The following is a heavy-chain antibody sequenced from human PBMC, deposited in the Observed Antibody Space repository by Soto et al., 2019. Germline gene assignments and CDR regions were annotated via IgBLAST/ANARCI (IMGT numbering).Heavy chain of an antibody. Sequence: SETLSLTCAFSVDSVSSSNWLSWVRQPPGRGLEWIGEIYHSGDTNYNPSLKSRVTISVDKSTNQFSLKLSSVTAADTAVYYCARKLFACASGWTYVSWFEPWGQGTLVSVSS. D-gene: IGHD6-19*01. CDR2: IYHSGDT. V-gene: IGHV4-4*02. J-gene: IGHJ5*02. CDR3: ARKLFACASGWTYVSWFEP. CDR1: VDSVSSSNW.